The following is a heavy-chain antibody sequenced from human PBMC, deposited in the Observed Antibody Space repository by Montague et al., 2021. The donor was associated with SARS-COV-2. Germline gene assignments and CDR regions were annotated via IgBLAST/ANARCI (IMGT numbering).Heavy chain of an antibody. V-gene: IGHV4-59*01. D-gene: IGHD3-3*01. CDR3: ARYYYDFWSGYYSHYYFDY. CDR2: IYYSGST. CDR1: GGSISSYY. Sequence: SETLSLTCTVSGGSISSYYCCWIRQPPGKGLEWIGYIYYSGSTNXNPSLKSRVTISVDTSKNQFSLKLSSVTAADTAVYYCARYYYDFWSGYYSHYYFDYWGQGTLVTVYS. J-gene: IGHJ4*02.